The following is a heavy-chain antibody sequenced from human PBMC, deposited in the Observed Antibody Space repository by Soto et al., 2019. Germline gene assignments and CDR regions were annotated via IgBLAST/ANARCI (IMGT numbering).Heavy chain of an antibody. Sequence: SETLSLTCTVSGGSISSGDYYWSWIRQPPGKGLEWIGYIYYSGSTYYNPSLKSRVTISVDTSKNQFSLKLSSVTAADTAVYYCARGPPYYDILTGSREAAYFDYWGQGTLVTVSS. D-gene: IGHD3-9*01. V-gene: IGHV4-30-4*01. J-gene: IGHJ4*02. CDR2: IYYSGST. CDR3: ARGPPYYDILTGSREAAYFDY. CDR1: GGSISSGDYY.